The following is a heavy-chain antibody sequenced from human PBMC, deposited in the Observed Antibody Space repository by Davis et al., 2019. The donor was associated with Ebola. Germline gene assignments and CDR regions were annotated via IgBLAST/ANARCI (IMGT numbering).Heavy chain of an antibody. D-gene: IGHD4-17*01. CDR3: ARRTVTKNFDY. Sequence: MPSETLSLTCNVSGGSISSYYWSWIRQPPGKGLEWIGYIYYSGSTNYNPSLKSRVTISVDTSKNQFSLKLSSVTAADTAVYYCARRTVTKNFDYWGQGTLVTVSS. CDR2: IYYSGST. J-gene: IGHJ4*02. V-gene: IGHV4-59*08. CDR1: GGSISSYY.